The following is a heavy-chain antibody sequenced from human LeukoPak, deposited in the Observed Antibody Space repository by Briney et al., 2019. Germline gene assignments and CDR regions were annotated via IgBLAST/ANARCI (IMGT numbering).Heavy chain of an antibody. CDR2: ITSGGSYM. J-gene: IGHJ4*02. Sequence: RSGGSLRLSCAASGFTFSSYSMIWVRQAPGKGLEWVSSITSGGSYMHHADSLKGRFTISRDNAKNTLYLQMNSLRAEDTAVYYCARGRYYLDSWGQGSLVTVSS. V-gene: IGHV3-21*01. CDR3: ARGRYYLDS. D-gene: IGHD4-17*01. CDR1: GFTFSSYS.